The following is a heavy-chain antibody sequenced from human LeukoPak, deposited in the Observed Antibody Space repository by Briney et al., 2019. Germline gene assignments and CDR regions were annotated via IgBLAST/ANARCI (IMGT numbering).Heavy chain of an antibody. J-gene: IGHJ6*03. CDR2: MNPNSGNT. Sequence: ASVKVSCKASGYTFTSYDINWVRQATGQGLEWMGWMNPNSGNTGYAQKFQGRVTITRNTSISTAYMELSSLRSEDTAVYYCARGSGYSSGWRYYYYYMDVWGKGTTVTVSS. D-gene: IGHD6-19*01. V-gene: IGHV1-8*03. CDR1: GYTFTSYD. CDR3: ARGSGYSSGWRYYYYYMDV.